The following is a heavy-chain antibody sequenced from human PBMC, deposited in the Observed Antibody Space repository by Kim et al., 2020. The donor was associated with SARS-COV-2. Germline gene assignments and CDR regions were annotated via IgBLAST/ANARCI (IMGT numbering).Heavy chain of an antibody. J-gene: IGHJ6*02. CDR1: GGSISSSSYY. D-gene: IGHD3-9*01. Sequence: SETLSLTCTVSGGSISSSSYYWGWIRQPPGKGLEWIGSIYYSGSTYYNPSLKSRVTISVDTSKNQFSLKLSSVTAADTAVYYCARDHGPKTYYDILTGYQPPPNYYYYGMDVWGQGTTVTVSS. V-gene: IGHV4-39*07. CDR3: ARDHGPKTYYDILTGYQPPPNYYYYGMDV. CDR2: IYYSGST.